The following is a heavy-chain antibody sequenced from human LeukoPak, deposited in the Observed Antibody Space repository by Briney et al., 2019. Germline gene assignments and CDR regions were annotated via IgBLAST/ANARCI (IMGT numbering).Heavy chain of an antibody. Sequence: ASVKVSCKASGYAFTSYDINWVRQATGQGLEWMGYMNPNSGNGGYAQKFQGRVTITTDTSISTAYMELSGLTSEDTAVYYCARELRRGDIWGQGTLVTVSS. V-gene: IGHV1-8*03. CDR1: GYAFTSYD. D-gene: IGHD6-25*01. J-gene: IGHJ3*02. CDR3: ARELRRGDI. CDR2: MNPNSGNG.